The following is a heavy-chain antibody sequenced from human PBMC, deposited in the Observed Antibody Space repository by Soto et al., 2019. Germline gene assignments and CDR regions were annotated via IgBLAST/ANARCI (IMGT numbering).Heavy chain of an antibody. CDR3: ARDDYYDSNNWFDP. J-gene: IGHJ5*02. V-gene: IGHV4-4*07. D-gene: IGHD3-9*01. CDR1: GVSIKTYY. CDR2: IYTTGSA. Sequence: SETLSLTCAVSGVSIKTYYWSWIRKPAGKGLEWIGRIYTTGSANHNPSLKSRVTMSVDTSKNQVSLKLTSVTAADAGVYYCARDDYYDSNNWFDPWGQGILVTV.